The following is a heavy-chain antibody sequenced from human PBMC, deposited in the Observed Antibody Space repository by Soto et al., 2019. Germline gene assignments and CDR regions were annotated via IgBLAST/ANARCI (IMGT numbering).Heavy chain of an antibody. Sequence: SETLSLTCTVSGGTISSYYLSWIRQPPGKGLEWIGYIYYSGSTNYNPSLKSRVTISVDTSKNQFSLKLSSVTAADTAVYYCARHASSEGYNWFDPWGQGTLVTVSS. CDR2: IYYSGST. CDR3: ARHASSEGYNWFDP. CDR1: GGTISSYY. D-gene: IGHD6-25*01. V-gene: IGHV4-59*08. J-gene: IGHJ5*02.